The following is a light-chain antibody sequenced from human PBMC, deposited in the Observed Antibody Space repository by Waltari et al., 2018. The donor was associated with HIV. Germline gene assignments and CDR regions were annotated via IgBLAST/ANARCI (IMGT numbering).Light chain of an antibody. CDR1: SSDVGGYNY. Sequence: QSALTQPASVSGSPGPSITISCTGTSSDVGGYNYVSWYKHHPGKAPKLMIYEVSNRPSGVANRFSGSKSDNTASLTISGLQAEDEADYYCSSYTSSSTLVFGGGTKLTVL. CDR3: SSYTSSSTLV. V-gene: IGLV2-14*01. J-gene: IGLJ2*01. CDR2: EVS.